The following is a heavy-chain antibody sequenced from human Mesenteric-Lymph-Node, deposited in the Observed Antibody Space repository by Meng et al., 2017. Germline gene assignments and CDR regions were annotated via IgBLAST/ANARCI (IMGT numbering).Heavy chain of an antibody. V-gene: IGHV3-74*03. CDR3: ARDVLRRVVATTGGCGY. Sequence: GESLKISCAASGFSFSTYWMHWVRQVPGKGLLWVSRINSNGGGTTYADSVRGRLTNSRDNAKNSLYLQMNSLRAEDTAVYYCARDVLRRVVATTGGCGYWGQGTLVTVSS. CDR2: INSNGGGT. CDR1: GFSFSTYW. D-gene: IGHD5-12*01. J-gene: IGHJ4*02.